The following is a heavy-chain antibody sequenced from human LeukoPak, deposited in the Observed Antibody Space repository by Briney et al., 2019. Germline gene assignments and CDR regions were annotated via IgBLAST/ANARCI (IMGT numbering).Heavy chain of an antibody. D-gene: IGHD6-19*01. CDR1: GDSISSNTYY. CDR3: ARTDSSEYYFDY. Sequence: SETLSLTCTVSGDSISSNTYYWGWIRQPPGKGLEWIGNIYYSGSTYYNPSLKSRVTISVDTSKSQFSLTPTSVTAADTSVYYCARTDSSEYYFDYWGQGTLVTVSS. J-gene: IGHJ4*02. CDR2: IYYSGST. V-gene: IGHV4-39*01.